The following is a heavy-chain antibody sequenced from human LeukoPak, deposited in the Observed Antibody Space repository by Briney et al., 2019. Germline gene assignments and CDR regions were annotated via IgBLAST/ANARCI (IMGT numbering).Heavy chain of an antibody. J-gene: IGHJ5*02. Sequence: ASVKVSCKASGYTFTSYYMHWVRQAPGQGLEWMGIINPSGGSTSYAQKFQGRVTMTRGTSTSTVYMELSSLRSEDTAVYYCASSQWRPSGWFDPWGQGTLVTVSS. CDR3: ASSQWRPSGWFDP. D-gene: IGHD6-19*01. CDR2: INPSGGST. V-gene: IGHV1-46*01. CDR1: GYTFTSYY.